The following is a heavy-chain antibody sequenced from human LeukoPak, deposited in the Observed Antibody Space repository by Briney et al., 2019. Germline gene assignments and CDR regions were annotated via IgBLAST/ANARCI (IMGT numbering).Heavy chain of an antibody. CDR3: AKTGIVGAIANAFDI. D-gene: IGHD1-26*01. Sequence: VSVKVSCKVSGYTLTELSMHWVRQAPGKGLEWMGGFDPEDGETIYAQKFQGRVTMTEDTSTDTAYMELSSLRSEDTAVYYCAKTGIVGAIANAFDIWGQGTMVTVSS. J-gene: IGHJ3*02. V-gene: IGHV1-24*01. CDR1: GYTLTELS. CDR2: FDPEDGET.